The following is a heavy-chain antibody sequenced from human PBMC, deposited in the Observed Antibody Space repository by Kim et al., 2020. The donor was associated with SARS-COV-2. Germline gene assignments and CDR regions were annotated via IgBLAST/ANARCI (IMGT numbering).Heavy chain of an antibody. CDR3: ARGPPDHYGFWSGSFDY. CDR2: INPNSGGT. Sequence: ASVKVSCKASGYTFTGYYMHWVRQAPGQGLEWMGRINPNSGGTNYAQKFQGRVTMTRDTSISTAYMELSRLRSDDTAVYYCARGPPDHYGFWSGSFDYWDQGTLVTVSS. CDR1: GYTFTGYY. V-gene: IGHV1-2*06. J-gene: IGHJ4*02. D-gene: IGHD3-3*01.